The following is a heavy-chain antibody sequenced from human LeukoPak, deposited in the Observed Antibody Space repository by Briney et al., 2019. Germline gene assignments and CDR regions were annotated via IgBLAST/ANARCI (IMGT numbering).Heavy chain of an antibody. CDR1: GGSISSSNW. CDR3: AREVVAAAGTVDY. CDR2: IHYSGST. Sequence: PSETLSLTCAVSGGSISSSNWWSWVRQPPGKGLEWIGYIHYSGSTNYNPSLKSRVTISVDTSKNQFSLILSSVTTADTAVYYCAREVVAAAGTVDYWGQGTLVTVSS. D-gene: IGHD6-13*01. J-gene: IGHJ4*02. V-gene: IGHV4-4*02.